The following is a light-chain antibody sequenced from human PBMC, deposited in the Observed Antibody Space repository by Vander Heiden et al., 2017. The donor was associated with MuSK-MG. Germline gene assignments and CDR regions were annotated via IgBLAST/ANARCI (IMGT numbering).Light chain of an antibody. CDR2: GNS. J-gene: IGLJ1*01. Sequence: QSVLTQPPSVSGAPGQRVTISCTGSSSNIGAHFHVQWYQHRPGTAPKLLIFGNSNRPSGVPDRFSGSRSGTSASLAITGLQAADEADYYCQSYDNSLNDFVFGTGTTVTVL. V-gene: IGLV1-40*01. CDR1: SSNIGAHFH. CDR3: QSYDNSLNDFV.